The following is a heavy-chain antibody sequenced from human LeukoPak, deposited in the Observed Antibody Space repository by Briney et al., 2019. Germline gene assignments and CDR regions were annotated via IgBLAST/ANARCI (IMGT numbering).Heavy chain of an antibody. CDR1: GFTFSSYS. CDR3: ARDPVREEFDY. CDR2: ISSSSSYI. V-gene: IGHV3-21*01. D-gene: IGHD1-1*01. J-gene: IGHJ4*02. Sequence: GGSLRLSCAVSGFTFSSYSMNWVRQAPGKGLEWVSSISSSSSYIYYADSVKGRFTISRDNAKNSLYLQMNSLRAEDTAVYYCARDPVREEFDYWGQGTLVTVSS.